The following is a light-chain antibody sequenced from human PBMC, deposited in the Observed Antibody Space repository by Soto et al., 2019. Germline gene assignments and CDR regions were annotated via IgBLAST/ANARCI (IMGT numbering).Light chain of an antibody. CDR1: SSNIGAGYD. Sequence: VLTQPPSVSGAPGQRVTISCTGSSSNIGAGYDVHWYQQLPGTAPKLLIYGDNKRPSGVPDRFSGSKSGTSASLAITGLQAEDEADYYCQSYDSSLGNSGVFGGGTKLTVL. CDR2: GDN. V-gene: IGLV1-40*01. CDR3: QSYDSSLGNSGV. J-gene: IGLJ3*02.